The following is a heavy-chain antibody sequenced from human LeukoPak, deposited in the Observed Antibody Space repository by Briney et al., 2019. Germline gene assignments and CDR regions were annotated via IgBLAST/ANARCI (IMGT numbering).Heavy chain of an antibody. CDR2: IYYSGNT. CDR3: ARITAGGCKSRRCYTDY. Sequence: SETLSLTCTVSSGSVSSSSYYWGWIRQPPGKGLEWIGTIYYSGNTFYNPYLKSRVTISIDTSKNQFTLKLMSVTAADTAVYYCARITAGGCKSRRCYTDYWGQGILVTVSS. D-gene: IGHD2-2*02. V-gene: IGHV4-39*01. CDR1: SGSVSSSSYY. J-gene: IGHJ4*02.